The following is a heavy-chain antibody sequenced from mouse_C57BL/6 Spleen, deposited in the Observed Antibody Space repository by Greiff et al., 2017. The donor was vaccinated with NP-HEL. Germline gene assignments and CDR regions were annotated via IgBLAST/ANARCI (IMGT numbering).Heavy chain of an antibody. CDR1: GFTFSDYG. Sequence: EVKLQESGGGLVKPGGSLKLSCAASGFTFSDYGMHWVRQAPEKGLEWVAYISSGSSTIYYADTVKGRFTISRDNAKNTLFLQMTSLRSEDTAMYYCAVTTVGYWGQGTTLTVSS. CDR3: AVTTVGY. J-gene: IGHJ2*01. D-gene: IGHD1-1*01. CDR2: ISSGSSTI. V-gene: IGHV5-17*01.